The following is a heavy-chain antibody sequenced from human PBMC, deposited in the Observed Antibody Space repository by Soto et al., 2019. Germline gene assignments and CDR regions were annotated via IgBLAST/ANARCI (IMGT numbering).Heavy chain of an antibody. CDR2: IYYNGYT. CDR3: ARGHYGDLVRFDY. D-gene: IGHD4-17*01. V-gene: IGHV4-31*03. CDR1: GVSIDSGDYY. Sequence: QVQLQESGPGLVKPSQTLSLTCTVSGVSIDSGDYYWIWIRQHPGKGLEWIGYIYYNGYTYYSPSLKSRITMSQDTSKNQFSLKMNSVTAADTAVYYCARGHYGDLVRFDYWGQGTLVTVSS. J-gene: IGHJ4*02.